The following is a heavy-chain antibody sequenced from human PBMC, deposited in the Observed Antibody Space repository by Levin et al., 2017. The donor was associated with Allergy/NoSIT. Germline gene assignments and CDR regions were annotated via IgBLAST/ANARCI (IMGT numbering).Heavy chain of an antibody. CDR1: GFIFSDHY. CDR3: ARGQYYFDS. CDR2: IRNKANGYTA. J-gene: IGHJ4*02. V-gene: IGHV3-72*01. Sequence: GGSLRLSCAVSGFIFSDHYMVWVRQAPGKGLEWVALIRNKANGYTAEYAASVKGRFTISRDDSQISLYLQMNSLKTEDTAMYYCARGQYYFDSWGQGTLVTVSS. D-gene: IGHD4-11*01.